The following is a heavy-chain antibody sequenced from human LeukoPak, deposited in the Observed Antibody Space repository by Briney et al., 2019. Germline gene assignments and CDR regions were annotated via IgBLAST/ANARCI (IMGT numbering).Heavy chain of an antibody. Sequence: PGGSLRLSCVVSGFTFNRCWMNWVRQAPGKGLEWVAHINPDGRDTYYVDSVKGRFTISRDNAQNSMYLQMNSLRVEDTAVYYCAREHCSGGSCYSLHYYGMDVWGQGTTVTVSS. CDR3: AREHCSGGSCYSLHYYGMDV. CDR1: GFTFNRCW. CDR2: INPDGRDT. V-gene: IGHV3-7*01. D-gene: IGHD2-15*01. J-gene: IGHJ6*02.